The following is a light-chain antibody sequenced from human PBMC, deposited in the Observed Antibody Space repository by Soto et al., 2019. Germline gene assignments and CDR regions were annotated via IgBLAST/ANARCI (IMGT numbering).Light chain of an antibody. J-gene: IGKJ1*01. Sequence: EVVLTQSPGTLSLSPGESATLSCRASRSVTSTSLAWYQQKPGQAPRLLIYGASSRATGVPDRFSGSGSGTDFTLSISSLQPEDFAVYYCQQYGTSPITFGQGTKVEIK. CDR3: QQYGTSPIT. CDR2: GAS. CDR1: RSVTSTS. V-gene: IGKV3-20*01.